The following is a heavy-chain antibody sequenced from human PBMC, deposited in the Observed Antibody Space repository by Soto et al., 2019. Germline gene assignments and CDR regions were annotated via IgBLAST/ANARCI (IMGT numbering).Heavy chain of an antibody. D-gene: IGHD6-13*01. CDR1: GFTFSDYY. Sequence: GGSLRLSCAASGFTFSDYYMSWIRQAPGKGLEWVSYISSSSSYTNYADSVKGRFTISRDNAKNSLYLQMNSLRAEDTAVYYCARPRGWKQPRNFAYWGQGTLVTVSS. V-gene: IGHV3-11*06. CDR3: ARPRGWKQPRNFAY. J-gene: IGHJ4*02. CDR2: ISSSSSYT.